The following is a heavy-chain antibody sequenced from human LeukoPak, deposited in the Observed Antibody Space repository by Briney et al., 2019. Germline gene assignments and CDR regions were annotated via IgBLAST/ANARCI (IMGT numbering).Heavy chain of an antibody. Sequence: GGSLRLSCAASGFTFSSYSMNWVRQAPGKGLEWVSSISSSSSYTYYADSVKGRFTISRDNAKNSLYLQMNSLRAEDTAVYYCATGYCSGGSCYRPFDYWGQGTLVTVSS. D-gene: IGHD2-15*01. CDR1: GFTFSSYS. V-gene: IGHV3-21*01. CDR3: ATGYCSGGSCYRPFDY. J-gene: IGHJ4*02. CDR2: ISSSSSYT.